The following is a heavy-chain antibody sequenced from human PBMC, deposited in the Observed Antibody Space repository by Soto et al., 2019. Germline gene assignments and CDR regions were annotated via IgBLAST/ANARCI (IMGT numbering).Heavy chain of an antibody. V-gene: IGHV3-33*01. D-gene: IGHD2-15*01. Sequence: QVQLVESGGGVVQPGRSLRLSCATSGFTFTVYGFHWVRQAPGKGLEWVAVIWSDGSKDYYADSVRGRFTVFRDNSQNTIHLQMNSVRAEDTGVYYCARDGCSCGSCLVDPWGQGTLVTVSP. J-gene: IGHJ5*02. CDR2: IWSDGSKD. CDR3: ARDGCSCGSCLVDP. CDR1: GFTFTVYG.